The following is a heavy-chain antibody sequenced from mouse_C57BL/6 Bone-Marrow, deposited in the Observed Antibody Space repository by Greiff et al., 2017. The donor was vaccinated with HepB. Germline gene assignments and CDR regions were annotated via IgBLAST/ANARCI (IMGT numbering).Heavy chain of an antibody. Sequence: EVKVIESGGGLVKPGGSLKLSCAASGFTFSDYGMHWVRQAPEKGLEWVAYISSGSSTIYYADTVKGRFTISRDNAKNTLFLQMTSLRSEDTAMYYCARTLYYYGSLDYWGQGTTLTVSS. CDR2: ISSGSSTI. D-gene: IGHD1-1*01. V-gene: IGHV5-17*01. CDR1: GFTFSDYG. J-gene: IGHJ2*01. CDR3: ARTLYYYGSLDY.